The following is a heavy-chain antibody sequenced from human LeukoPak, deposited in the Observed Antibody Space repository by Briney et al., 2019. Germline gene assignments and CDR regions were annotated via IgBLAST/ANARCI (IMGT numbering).Heavy chain of an antibody. J-gene: IGHJ4*02. CDR1: GYTFTSYD. CDR2: MNPNSGNT. D-gene: IGHD7-27*01. CDR3: ARVWGRY. V-gene: IGHV1-8*01. Sequence: ASVTVFFKASGYTFTSYDINWVRQAPGQGLEWMGWMNPNSGNTGYAQKFQGRVTMTRNTSISTAYMELSSLRSEDTAVYYCARVWGRYWGQGTLVTVSS.